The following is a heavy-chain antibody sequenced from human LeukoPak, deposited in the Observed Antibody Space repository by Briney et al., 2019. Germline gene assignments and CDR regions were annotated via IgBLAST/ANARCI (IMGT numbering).Heavy chain of an antibody. Sequence: SETLSLTCTVSGGSTSTTNYYWGWIRQPPGKGLEWIGSIYYSGNTYYNASLKSRVTISVDTSKNQFSLKLSSVTAADTAVYYCARRGGSGRSFDYWGQGILVTVSS. CDR1: GGSTSTTNYY. CDR2: IYYSGNT. CDR3: ARRGGSGRSFDY. V-gene: IGHV4-39*01. D-gene: IGHD3-10*01. J-gene: IGHJ4*02.